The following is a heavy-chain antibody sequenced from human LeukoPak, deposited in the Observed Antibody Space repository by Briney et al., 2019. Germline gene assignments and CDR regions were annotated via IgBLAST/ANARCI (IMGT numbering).Heavy chain of an antibody. V-gene: IGHV4-59*01. CDR1: GGSISSYY. J-gene: IGHJ5*02. D-gene: IGHD1-26*01. Sequence: SETLSLTCTVSGGSISSYYWSWIRQPPGKGLEWIGYIYYSGSTNYNPSLKSRLTISVDTSKNQISLKVSSVTAADTAVYYCVRSKSGTYSWFDPWGQGTLVTVSS. CDR3: VRSKSGTYSWFDP. CDR2: IYYSGST.